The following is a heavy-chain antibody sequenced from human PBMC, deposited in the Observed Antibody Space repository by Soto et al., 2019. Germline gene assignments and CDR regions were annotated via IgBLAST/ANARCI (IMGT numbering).Heavy chain of an antibody. Sequence: GGSLRLSCAASSFTFSRYAMTWVRQAPGKGLEWVSSISGTGNHIYYAESVKGRFTVSRDNAKSSLFLQMNSLRAEDTAVYYCAREHEELPVQPYYGLDVWGLGTTVTVSS. CDR2: ISGTGNHI. CDR3: AREHEELPVQPYYGLDV. CDR1: SFTFSRYA. D-gene: IGHD2-15*01. J-gene: IGHJ6*02. V-gene: IGHV3-21*06.